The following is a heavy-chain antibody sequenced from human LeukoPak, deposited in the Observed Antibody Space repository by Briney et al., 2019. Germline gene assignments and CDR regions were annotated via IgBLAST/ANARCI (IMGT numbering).Heavy chain of an antibody. D-gene: IGHD6-13*01. CDR1: GGSISSSSYY. CDR3: ARNGRGYSSSSYWYFDL. J-gene: IGHJ2*01. V-gene: IGHV4-39*01. CDR2: IYYSGST. Sequence: PSETLSLTCTVSGGSISSSSYYWGWIRQPPGKGLEWIGSIYYSGSTYYNPSLKSRVTISVDTSKNQFSLKLSSVTAADTAVYYCARNGRGYSSSSYWYFDLWGRGTLVTVSS.